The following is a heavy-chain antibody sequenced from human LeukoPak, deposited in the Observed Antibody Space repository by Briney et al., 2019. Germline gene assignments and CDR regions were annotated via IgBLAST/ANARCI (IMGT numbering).Heavy chain of an antibody. CDR3: ASGLGGNYPGN. CDR1: GYTFTAYY. D-gene: IGHD2-21*01. V-gene: IGHV1-2*02. Sequence: ASVKVSCKGSGYTFTAYYMDWVRQAPGQGLEWMGRINPNSGGTNYAQKFQGRVTMTGDTSISTAYMELSGLTSDDTAVYYCASGLGGNYPGNWGQGTQVIVSS. J-gene: IGHJ4*02. CDR2: INPNSGGT.